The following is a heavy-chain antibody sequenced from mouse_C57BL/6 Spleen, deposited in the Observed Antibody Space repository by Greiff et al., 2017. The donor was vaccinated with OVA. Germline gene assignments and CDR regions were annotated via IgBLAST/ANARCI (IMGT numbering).Heavy chain of an antibody. CDR2: IFPGDGDT. CDR1: GYAFSSYW. J-gene: IGHJ4*01. Sequence: QVQLQQSGAELVKPGASVTISCTASGYAFSSYWLNCVKQRPGKGLEWIVQIFPGDGDTTYNVKFKGKATLTADTSSSKAYMQLSSLTSEDSAVYFCALRRGYAMDYWGQGTSVTVAS. V-gene: IGHV1-80*01. D-gene: IGHD2-12*01. CDR3: ALRRGYAMDY.